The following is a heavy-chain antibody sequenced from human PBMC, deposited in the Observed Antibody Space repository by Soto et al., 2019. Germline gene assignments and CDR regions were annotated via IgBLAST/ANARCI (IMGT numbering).Heavy chain of an antibody. Sequence: EVQLVESGGGVLQPGGSLRLSCTASGFTFDDYGMSWARQAPGKGLEWVSGVNWNGGSTGYADSVKGRFTISRDNAKNSLYLQTNSLRAEDTAFYYCVRGASLNFDYWGQGTLVTVSS. CDR2: VNWNGGST. CDR1: GFTFDDYG. J-gene: IGHJ4*02. D-gene: IGHD1-26*01. V-gene: IGHV3-20*04. CDR3: VRGASLNFDY.